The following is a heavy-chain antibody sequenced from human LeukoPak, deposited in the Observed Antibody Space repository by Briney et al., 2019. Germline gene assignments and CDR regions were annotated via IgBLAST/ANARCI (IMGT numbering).Heavy chain of an antibody. CDR1: GYTFTGYY. D-gene: IGHD1-26*01. Sequence: GASVKVSCKASGYTFTGYYMHWVRQAPGQGLEWMGWINPNSGGTNYAQKLQGRVTMTTDTSTGTAYMELSSLRSEDTAVYYCARGGGSYAHDAFDIWGQGTMVTVSS. CDR3: ARGGGSYAHDAFDI. V-gene: IGHV1-2*02. CDR2: INPNSGGT. J-gene: IGHJ3*02.